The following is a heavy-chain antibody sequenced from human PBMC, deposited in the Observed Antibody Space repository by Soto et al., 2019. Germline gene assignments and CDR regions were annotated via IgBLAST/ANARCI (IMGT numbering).Heavy chain of an antibody. CDR2: ISWDGGST. J-gene: IGHJ6*02. CDR3: AKDLPAAVGTYGMDV. D-gene: IGHD6-13*01. Sequence: PGGSLRLSCAASGFTFDDYTMHWVRQAPGKGLEWVSLISWDGGSTSYADSVRGRFTISRDNSKNSLYLQMNSLRTEDTALYYCAKDLPAAVGTYGMDVWGQGTTVTVSS. CDR1: GFTFDDYT. V-gene: IGHV3-43*01.